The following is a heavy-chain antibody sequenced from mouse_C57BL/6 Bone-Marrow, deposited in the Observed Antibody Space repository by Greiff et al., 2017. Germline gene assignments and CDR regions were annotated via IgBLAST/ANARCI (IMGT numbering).Heavy chain of an antibody. CDR1: GYTFTSYW. CDR3: ARGGYYGGVSWFAY. CDR2: IHPNSGST. J-gene: IGHJ3*01. V-gene: IGHV1-64*01. Sequence: QVQLQQSGAELVKPGASVKLSCKASGYTFTSYWMHWVKQRPGQGLEWIGMIHPNSGSTNYNEKFKSKATLTVDKSSSTAYMQLSSLTSEDSAVYYCARGGYYGGVSWFAYWGQGTLVTVSA. D-gene: IGHD1-1*02.